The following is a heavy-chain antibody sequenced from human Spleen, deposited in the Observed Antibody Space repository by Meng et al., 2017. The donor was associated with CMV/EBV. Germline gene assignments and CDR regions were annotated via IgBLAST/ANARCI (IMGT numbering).Heavy chain of an antibody. J-gene: IGHJ4*02. Sequence: LPCVVSGGSISNDNWWNWVRQPPGRGLEWIGQIYRGGSTNYNPSLKSRVTMSVDKSKNQFSLKLSSVTAADTAVYYCAGSRQYYFDYWGRGTLVTVSS. CDR2: IYRGGST. D-gene: IGHD2/OR15-2a*01. CDR1: GGSISNDNW. CDR3: AGSRQYYFDY. V-gene: IGHV4-4*02.